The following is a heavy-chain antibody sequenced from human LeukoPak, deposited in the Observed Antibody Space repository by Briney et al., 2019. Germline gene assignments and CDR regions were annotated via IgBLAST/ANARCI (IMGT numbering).Heavy chain of an antibody. CDR1: GFTFSKAW. CDR3: STNGYDLDY. Sequence: PGGALQLSCAASGFTFSKAWMRGGRRAPGKGLEGVGRIKSKTDGGTTDYAAPVKGRFTISRDDSKNTLYLQMNSLKTEDTAVYYCSTNGYDLDYWGQGTLVTVSS. V-gene: IGHV3-15*01. CDR2: IKSKTDGGTT. J-gene: IGHJ4*02. D-gene: IGHD5-12*01.